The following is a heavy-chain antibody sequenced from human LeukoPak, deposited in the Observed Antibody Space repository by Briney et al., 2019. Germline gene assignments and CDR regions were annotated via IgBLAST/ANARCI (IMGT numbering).Heavy chain of an antibody. Sequence: KPSETLSLTCAVSGGSISSGGYSWSWIRQPPGKGLEWIGYIYHSGSIYYNPSLKSRVTISVDRSKNQFSLKLSSVTAADTAVYYCARSALPERRIRSSSWYYFDYWGQGTLVTVSS. J-gene: IGHJ4*02. CDR2: IYHSGSI. D-gene: IGHD6-13*01. CDR1: GGSISSGGYS. CDR3: ARSALPERRIRSSSWYYFDY. V-gene: IGHV4-30-2*01.